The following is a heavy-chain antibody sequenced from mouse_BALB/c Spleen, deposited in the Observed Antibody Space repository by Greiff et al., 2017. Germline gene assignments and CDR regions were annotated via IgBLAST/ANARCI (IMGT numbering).Heavy chain of an antibody. J-gene: IGHJ3*01. D-gene: IGHD1-1*01. CDR3: TRDYYGSSFGAY. Sequence: VQLQQPGAELVKPGASVKLSCKASGYTFTSYYMYWVKQRPGQGLEWIGGINPSNGGTNFNEKFKSKATLTVDKSSSTAYMQLSSLTSEDSAVYYCTRDYYGSSFGAYWGQGTLVTVSA. CDR2: INPSNGGT. CDR1: GYTFTSYY. V-gene: IGHV1S81*02.